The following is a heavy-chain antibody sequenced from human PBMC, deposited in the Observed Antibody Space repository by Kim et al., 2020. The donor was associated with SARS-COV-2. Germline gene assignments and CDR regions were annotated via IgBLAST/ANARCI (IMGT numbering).Heavy chain of an antibody. D-gene: IGHD3-10*01. Sequence: NPHLTSGVTISVDTSKNQFSQKLSSVTAADTAVYYCARQVSGGMDVWGQGTTVTVSS. V-gene: IGHV4-39*01. J-gene: IGHJ6*02. CDR3: ARQVSGGMDV.